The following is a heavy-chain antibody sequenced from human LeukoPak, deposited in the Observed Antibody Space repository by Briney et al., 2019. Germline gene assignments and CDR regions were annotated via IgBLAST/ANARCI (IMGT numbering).Heavy chain of an antibody. J-gene: IGHJ3*02. V-gene: IGHV1-69*05. CDR1: GGTFSSYA. CDR3: ARPYSSSYDAFDI. CDR2: IIPIFGTA. D-gene: IGHD6-13*01. Sequence: SVKVSCKASGGTFSSYAISWVRQAPGQGLEWMGGIIPIFGTANYAQKFQGRVTITTDESTSTAYMELSSLRSEDTAVYYCARPYSSSYDAFDIWGQGTMVTVSS.